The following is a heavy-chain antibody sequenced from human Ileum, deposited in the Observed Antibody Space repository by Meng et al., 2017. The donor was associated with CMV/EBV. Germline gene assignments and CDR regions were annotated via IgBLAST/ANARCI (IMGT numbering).Heavy chain of an antibody. CDR3: AREISRDAYNRYFDY. CDR1: GYPFSTYT. V-gene: IGHV1-3*01. Sequence: QVKLVQSGAEGKKPGALGKVSCETSGYPFSTYTIQWVPQAPGQRPEWMGWLEAGNGNAKYPQKFQGRVTSTRDTYASTAYMELSSLRSEDTSVYYCAREISRDAYNRYFDYWGQGTLVTVSS. J-gene: IGHJ4*02. D-gene: IGHD5-24*01. CDR2: LEAGNGNA.